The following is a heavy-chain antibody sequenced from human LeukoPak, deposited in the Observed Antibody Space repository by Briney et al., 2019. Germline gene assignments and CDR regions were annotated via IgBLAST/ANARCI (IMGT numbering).Heavy chain of an antibody. Sequence: SVKVSCKASGGTFSSYAISWVRQAPGQGLEWMGGIIPIFGTANYAQKFQGRVTITTDESTSTAYMELSSLRSEDTAVYYCASSLYYYDSSGYYYVDWFDPWGQGTLVPVSS. CDR2: IIPIFGTA. D-gene: IGHD3-22*01. CDR3: ASSLYYYDSSGYYYVDWFDP. V-gene: IGHV1-69*05. CDR1: GGTFSSYA. J-gene: IGHJ5*02.